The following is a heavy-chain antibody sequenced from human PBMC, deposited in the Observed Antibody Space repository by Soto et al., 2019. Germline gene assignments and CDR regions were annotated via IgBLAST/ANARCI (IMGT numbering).Heavy chain of an antibody. Sequence: SEILSLTXAVSGASIGSGGWWSWVRQPPGKGLEWIAEIFHDGNTNYSPSLKSRVTISVDKSQNQFSLNVYSVTAADTAVYYCARHEGWTGPDQWGQGTLVTVPQ. CDR3: ARHEGWTGPDQ. D-gene: IGHD2-8*02. CDR2: IFHDGNT. V-gene: IGHV4-4*02. CDR1: GASIGSGGW. J-gene: IGHJ5*02.